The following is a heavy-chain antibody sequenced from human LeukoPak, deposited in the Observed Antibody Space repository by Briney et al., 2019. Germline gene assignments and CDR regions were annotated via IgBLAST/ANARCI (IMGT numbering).Heavy chain of an antibody. V-gene: IGHV4-39*01. Sequence: SETLSLTCTVSGASISNCDFYWAWIRQPPGKGLEWLGSIYHTGSSYSSPPLGSRVTISVDTSNNQFSLNLSSVTAADTAIYFCAKRGSTYLAYYFDDWGQGTLVTVSS. CDR2: IYHTGSS. D-gene: IGHD1-1*01. CDR3: AKRGSTYLAYYFDD. CDR1: GASISNCDFY. J-gene: IGHJ4*02.